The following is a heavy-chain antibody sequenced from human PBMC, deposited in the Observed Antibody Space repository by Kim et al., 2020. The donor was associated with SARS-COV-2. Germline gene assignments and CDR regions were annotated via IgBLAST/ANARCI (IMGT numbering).Heavy chain of an antibody. V-gene: IGHV3-30*18. D-gene: IGHD6-13*01. CDR2: ISYDGSNK. CDR3: AKEPLAAAGHWYFDL. J-gene: IGHJ2*01. CDR1: GFTFSSYG. Sequence: GGSLRLSCAASGFTFSSYGMHWVRQAPGKGLEWVAVISYDGSNKYNADSVKGRFTISRDNSKNTLYLQMNSLSAEDTAVYYCAKEPLAAAGHWYFDLWGRGTLVTVSS.